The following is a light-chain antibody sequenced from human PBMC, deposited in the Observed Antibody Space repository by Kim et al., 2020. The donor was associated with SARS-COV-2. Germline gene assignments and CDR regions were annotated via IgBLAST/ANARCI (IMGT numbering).Light chain of an antibody. CDR2: GTS. CDR3: QQYNNWTLPCT. V-gene: IGKV3-15*01. Sequence: EIVMTQSPATLSVSPGERATLSCRASQSFGTNLAWYQQKPGQAPRLLLYGTSIRATGIPARFSGSGSGTEFTLTISSLQSEDFAVYYCQQYNNWTLPCTCGKGTRLEV. J-gene: IGKJ2*02. CDR1: QSFGTN.